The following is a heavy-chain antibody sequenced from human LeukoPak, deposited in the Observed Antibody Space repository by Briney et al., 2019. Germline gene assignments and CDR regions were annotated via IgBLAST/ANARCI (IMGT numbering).Heavy chain of an antibody. CDR2: ISPLLGTG. D-gene: IGHD2-2*01. Sequence: GASVKVSCKASGGVFTKYVFHWVRQAPGQGPEWMGEISPLLGTGNYAQKFQGRVTITADTSTSTAYMELNSLKSEDTAVYYCAIRGPSRSLFGFDIWGQGTMVTVSS. J-gene: IGHJ3*02. CDR1: GGVFTKYV. CDR3: AIRGPSRSLFGFDI. V-gene: IGHV1-69*06.